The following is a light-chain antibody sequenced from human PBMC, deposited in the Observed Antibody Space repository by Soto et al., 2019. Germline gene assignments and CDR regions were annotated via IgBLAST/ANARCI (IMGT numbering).Light chain of an antibody. Sequence: DIQMTQSPSTLSASVGDRVTITCRASQTINNWLAWYQQKPGRAPKLLISKATSLESGVPSRFSSSESGTEFTLTITSLQPADFGSYSCQQSHTFYPTFGQGTKLEIK. CDR3: QQSHTFYPT. V-gene: IGKV1-5*03. CDR2: KAT. J-gene: IGKJ2*01. CDR1: QTINNW.